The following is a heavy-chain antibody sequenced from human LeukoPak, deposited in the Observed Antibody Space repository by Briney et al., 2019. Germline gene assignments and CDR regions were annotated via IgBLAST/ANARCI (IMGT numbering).Heavy chain of an antibody. CDR2: ISYDGSNK. J-gene: IGHJ3*02. V-gene: IGHV3-30-3*01. Sequence: GGSLRLSCAASGFTFSSYAMHWVRQAPGKGLEWVAVISYDGSNKYYADSVKGRFTISRDNSKNTLYLQMNSLRAEDTAVYYCASLGIAAAGPYDAFDIWGQGTMVTVSS. CDR1: GFTFSSYA. CDR3: ASLGIAAAGPYDAFDI. D-gene: IGHD6-13*01.